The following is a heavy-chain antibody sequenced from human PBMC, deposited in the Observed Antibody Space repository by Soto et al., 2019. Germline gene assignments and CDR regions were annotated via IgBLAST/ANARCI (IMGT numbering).Heavy chain of an antibody. CDR3: ARGRYSSSWSDFDY. CDR2: IWYGGSNQ. V-gene: IGHV3-33*01. D-gene: IGHD6-13*01. J-gene: IGHJ4*02. CDR1: GFTFSIYG. Sequence: QVQLVESGGGVVQPGRSLRLSCAASGFTFSIYGMHWVRQAPGKGLEWVAVIWYGGSNQYYADSVKGRFTISRDNSKNTLYLQMNSLRASDTAVYYCARGRYSSSWSDFDYWGQGTLVTVSS.